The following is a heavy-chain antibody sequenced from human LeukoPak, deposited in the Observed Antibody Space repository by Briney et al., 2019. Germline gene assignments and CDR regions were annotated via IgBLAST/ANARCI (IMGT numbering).Heavy chain of an antibody. CDR3: ARGGVGATTYVWFDP. CDR1: GGSISSYY. D-gene: IGHD1-26*01. CDR2: IYYSGST. V-gene: IGHV4-59*01. Sequence: LETLSLTCTVSGGSISSYYWSWIRQPPGKGLEWIGYIYYSGSTNYNPSLKSRVTISVDTSKNQFSLKLSSVTAADTAVYYCARGGVGATTYVWFDPWGQGTLVTVSS. J-gene: IGHJ5*02.